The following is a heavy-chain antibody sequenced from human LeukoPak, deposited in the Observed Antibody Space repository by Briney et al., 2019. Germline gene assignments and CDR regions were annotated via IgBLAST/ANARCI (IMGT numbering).Heavy chain of an antibody. Sequence: PSETLSLTCSVSGNSISNNYWGWIRQPPGKGLEWIGYIYDSGSTSYNPSLKSRVTILVDTSKNQFSLKVSSVTAADTAVYYCARAWSGYSSLDYWGQGTQVTVSS. J-gene: IGHJ4*02. CDR2: IYDSGST. CDR3: ARAWSGYSSLDY. CDR1: GNSISNNY. V-gene: IGHV4-59*01. D-gene: IGHD3-3*01.